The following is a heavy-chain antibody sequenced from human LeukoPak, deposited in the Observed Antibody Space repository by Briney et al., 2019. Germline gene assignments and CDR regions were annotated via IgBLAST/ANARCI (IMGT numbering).Heavy chain of an antibody. CDR3: AKDPNGDYIGAFDF. Sequence: GGSLRLSCAASAFSLSKFALIWVRQAPGKGLEWVSAITANGGYTLYADAVKGRFTVSRDNSKNTLYLQINSLRPEDTAMYYCAKDPNGDYIGAFDFWGQGTMVTVSS. CDR1: AFSLSKFA. CDR2: ITANGGYT. D-gene: IGHD4-17*01. J-gene: IGHJ3*01. V-gene: IGHV3-23*01.